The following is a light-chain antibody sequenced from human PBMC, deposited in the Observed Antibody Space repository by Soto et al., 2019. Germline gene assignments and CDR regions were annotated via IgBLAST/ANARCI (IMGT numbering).Light chain of an antibody. CDR1: QSVGNS. CDR2: AAS. V-gene: IGKV3D-15*01. J-gene: IGKJ1*01. Sequence: EIVMTQSPATLSVSPGGRATLSCRASQSVGNSLAWYQQKAAQGPRLAIYAASARGAGISGRFSGSGSGTEFTLSISSLQSDDVASYYCQQYNQLPLPFGQGTKVEI. CDR3: QQYNQLPLP.